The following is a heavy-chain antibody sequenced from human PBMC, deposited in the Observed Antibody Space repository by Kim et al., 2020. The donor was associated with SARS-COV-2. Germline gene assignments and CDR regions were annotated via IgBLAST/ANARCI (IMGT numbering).Heavy chain of an antibody. J-gene: IGHJ3*02. CDR3: AREDYYGSGTGALDI. Sequence: GGSLRLSCAASGFTFSSYGMHWVRQAPGKGLEWVVVIWYDGSNKYYADSVKGRFTISRDNSKNTLYLQMNSLRAEDTAVYYCAREDYYGSGTGALDIWGQGTMVTFSS. CDR2: IWYDGSNK. D-gene: IGHD3-10*01. CDR1: GFTFSSYG. V-gene: IGHV3-33*01.